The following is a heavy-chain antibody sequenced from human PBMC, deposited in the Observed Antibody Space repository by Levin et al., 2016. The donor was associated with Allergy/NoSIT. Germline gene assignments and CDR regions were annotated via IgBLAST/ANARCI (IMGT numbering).Heavy chain of an antibody. V-gene: IGHV4-31*02. J-gene: IGHJ6*02. D-gene: IGHD3-3*01. CDR2: IYYSGST. Sequence: WIRQPPGKGLEWIGYIYYSGSTYYNPSLKSRVTISVDTSKNQFSLKLSSVTAADTAVYYCARVRTIFGVVIFYYYYGMDVWGQGTTVTVSS. CDR3: ARVRTIFGVVIFYYYYGMDV.